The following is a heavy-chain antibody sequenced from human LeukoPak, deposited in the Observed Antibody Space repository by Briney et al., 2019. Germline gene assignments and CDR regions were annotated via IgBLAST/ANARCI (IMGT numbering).Heavy chain of an antibody. CDR1: GYTFTSYY. CDR2: INPSGGST. V-gene: IGHV1-46*01. CDR3: ARAKEVGDYYYYYMDV. D-gene: IGHD2-2*01. J-gene: IGHJ6*03. Sequence: ASVKVSCKASGYTFTSYYMHWVRQAPGQGLEWMGIINPSGGSTSYAQKFQGGVTMTRDMSTSTVYMELSSLRSEDTAVYYCARAKEVGDYYYYYMDVWGKGTTVTVSS.